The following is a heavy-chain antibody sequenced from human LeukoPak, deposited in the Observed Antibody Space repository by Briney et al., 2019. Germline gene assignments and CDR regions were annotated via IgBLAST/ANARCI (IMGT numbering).Heavy chain of an antibody. CDR2: INSDGSSI. V-gene: IGHV3-74*03. D-gene: IGHD3/OR15-3a*01. CDR3: AKRGVVIRVILVGFHKEAYYFES. Sequence: RSGGSLRLSCAASGFTFSSYWMHWVRQAPGKGLVWVSRINSDGSSITYADSVKGRFTISRDNAKNTLYLQMNSLRAEDTAVYFCAKRGVVIRVILVGFHKEAYYFESWGQGALVTVSS. J-gene: IGHJ4*02. CDR1: GFTFSSYW.